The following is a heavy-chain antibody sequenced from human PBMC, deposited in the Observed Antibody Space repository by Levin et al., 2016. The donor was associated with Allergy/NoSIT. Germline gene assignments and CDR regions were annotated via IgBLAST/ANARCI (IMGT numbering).Heavy chain of an antibody. CDR3: AVNSLDYGVNSNFDY. J-gene: IGHJ4*02. V-gene: IGHV1-2*02. CDR2: INPITGGI. Sequence: WVRQAPGQGLQWMGWINPITGGINYSQNFQGRVTMTRDTSISTAYMELSRLRSDDTAIYYCAVNSLDYGVNSNFDYWGQGTLVTVSS. D-gene: IGHD4-23*01.